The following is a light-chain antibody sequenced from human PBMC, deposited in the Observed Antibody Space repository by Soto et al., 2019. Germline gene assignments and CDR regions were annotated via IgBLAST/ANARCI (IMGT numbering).Light chain of an antibody. CDR2: GAS. J-gene: IGKJ5*01. CDR1: QTVSSTY. V-gene: IGKV3-20*01. Sequence: ALTQSAGTLSLSPGERATLSCRASQTVSSTYLAWYQQKPGQAPRVLIHGASSRATGIPDRFSGSGSGTDFTLTISRLEPEDFAVYYCQHYGSSPPITFGQGTLLEIK. CDR3: QHYGSSPPIT.